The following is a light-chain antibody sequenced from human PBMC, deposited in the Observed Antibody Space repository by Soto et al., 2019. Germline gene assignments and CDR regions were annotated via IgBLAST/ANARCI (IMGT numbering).Light chain of an antibody. V-gene: IGKV1-39*01. CDR1: QSINNF. J-gene: IGKJ1*01. Sequence: DIQMTQSPSSLSASVGDRVTITCRASQSINNFLNWYQQKSGKPPKLLTYAASSLHVGVPSRFSGSGSGTDFTLTISGLQPEDLATYHCQQSYSTPKTFGQGTKVEIK. CDR3: QQSYSTPKT. CDR2: AAS.